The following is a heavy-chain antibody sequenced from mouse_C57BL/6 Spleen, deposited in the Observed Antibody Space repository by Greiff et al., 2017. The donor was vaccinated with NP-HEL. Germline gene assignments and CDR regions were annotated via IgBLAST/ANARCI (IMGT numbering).Heavy chain of an antibody. J-gene: IGHJ2*01. CDR1: GFNIKDDY. V-gene: IGHV14-4*01. Sequence: VHVKQSGAELVRPGASVKLSCTASGFNIKDDYMHWVKQRPEQGLEWIGWIDPENGDTEYASKFQGKATITADTSSNTAYLQLSSLTSEDTAVYYCTTSWLLFDYWGQGTTLTVSS. CDR3: TTSWLLFDY. D-gene: IGHD2-3*01. CDR2: IDPENGDT.